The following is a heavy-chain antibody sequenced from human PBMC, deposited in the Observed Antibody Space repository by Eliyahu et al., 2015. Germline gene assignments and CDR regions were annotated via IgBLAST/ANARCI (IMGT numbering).Heavy chain of an antibody. J-gene: IGHJ4*02. V-gene: IGHV4-39*01. CDR1: GGSIIXGXSY. CDR3: ARRGGDHTRFDS. CDR2: MYYSGST. D-gene: IGHD2-21*02. Sequence: QLQLQESGPGLVKPSETLSLTCTVSGGSIIXGXSYWGWIRQPPGKGLEWIGDMYYSGSTFYNPSLESRVTISGDTSKNQFSLKVRSVTAADTAVYYCARRGGDHTRFDSWGQGTLVTVSS.